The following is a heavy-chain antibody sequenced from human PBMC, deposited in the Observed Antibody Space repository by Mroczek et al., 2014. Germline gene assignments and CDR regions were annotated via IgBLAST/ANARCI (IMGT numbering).Heavy chain of an antibody. V-gene: IGHV3-21*01. CDR1: ILPSVAIA. CDR2: ISSSSSYV. Sequence: GGSRETLLCSLWILPSVAIAVNVGPPTASEGRGVEWVSSISSSSSYVYYADSVKGRFTISRDNAKNSLYLQMNSLRAEDTAVYYCARVRPTDAFDIWGQGTMVTVSS. J-gene: IGHJ3*02. CDR3: ARVRPTDAFDI. D-gene: IGHD4-17*01.